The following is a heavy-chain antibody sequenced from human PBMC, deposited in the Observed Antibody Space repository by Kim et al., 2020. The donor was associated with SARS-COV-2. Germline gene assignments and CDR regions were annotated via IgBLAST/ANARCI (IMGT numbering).Heavy chain of an antibody. Sequence: SETLSLTCTVSGGSISRGDYYWSWIRQPPGKGLEWIGYIYYSGSTYYNPSLKSRVTISVDTSKNQFSLKLSSVTAADTAVYYCARVRFSITIFGVVSRLFDYWGQGTLVTVSS. J-gene: IGHJ4*02. CDR3: ARVRFSITIFGVVSRLFDY. CDR2: IYYSGST. D-gene: IGHD3-3*01. V-gene: IGHV4-30-4*01. CDR1: GGSISRGDYY.